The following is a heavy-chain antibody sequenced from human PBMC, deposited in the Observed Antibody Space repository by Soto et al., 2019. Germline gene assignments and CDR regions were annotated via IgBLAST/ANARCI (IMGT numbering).Heavy chain of an antibody. V-gene: IGHV3-9*01. Sequence: GGSLRLSCAASGFTFDDYAMHWVRQAPGKGLEWVSGISWNSGSIGYADSVKGRFTISRDNAKNSLYLQMNSLRAEDTALYYCAKEWLQYNWNYDTAFDIWGQGTMVTVSS. D-gene: IGHD1-7*01. CDR2: ISWNSGSI. J-gene: IGHJ3*02. CDR1: GFTFDDYA. CDR3: AKEWLQYNWNYDTAFDI.